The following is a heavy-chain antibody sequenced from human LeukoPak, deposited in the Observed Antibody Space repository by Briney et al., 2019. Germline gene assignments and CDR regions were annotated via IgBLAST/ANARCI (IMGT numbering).Heavy chain of an antibody. CDR3: ASGEMATITALDY. Sequence: NPSETLSLTCTVSGGSISSYYWSWIRQPPGKGLEWIGYIYYSGSTNYNPSLKSRVTISVDTSKNQFSLKLSSVTAADTAVHYCASGEMATITALDYWGQGTLVTVSS. V-gene: IGHV4-59*01. CDR1: GGSISSYY. D-gene: IGHD5-24*01. CDR2: IYYSGST. J-gene: IGHJ4*02.